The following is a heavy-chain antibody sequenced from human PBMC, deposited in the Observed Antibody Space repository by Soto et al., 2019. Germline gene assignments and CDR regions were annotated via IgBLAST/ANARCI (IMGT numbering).Heavy chain of an antibody. J-gene: IGHJ4*02. D-gene: IGHD4-4*01. V-gene: IGHV4-39*01. CDR2: IDYSGTA. CDR3: ARTTGRHLDF. Sequence: SETLSLTCTVSYGSISVSNVFWGWVRQPPGKGLEWIGNIDYSGTAYFNPSPGTRVTFPVDTSKNQFSLTLYSVTAADTAVYYCARTTGRHLDFWGQGILVTVSS. CDR1: YGSISVSNVF.